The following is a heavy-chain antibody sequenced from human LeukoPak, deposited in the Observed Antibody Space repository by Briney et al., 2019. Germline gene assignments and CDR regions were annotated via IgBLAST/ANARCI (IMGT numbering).Heavy chain of an antibody. Sequence: PSETLSLTCTVSGGSISSSSYYWGWIRQPPGKGLEWIGSIYYSGSTYYNPSLKSRVTISVDTSKNQFSLKLSSVTAADTAVYYCARVFYDYVWGSYRPLYFDYWGQGTLVTVSS. V-gene: IGHV4-39*07. CDR1: GGSISSSSYY. CDR2: IYYSGST. CDR3: ARVFYDYVWGSYRPLYFDY. J-gene: IGHJ4*02. D-gene: IGHD3-16*02.